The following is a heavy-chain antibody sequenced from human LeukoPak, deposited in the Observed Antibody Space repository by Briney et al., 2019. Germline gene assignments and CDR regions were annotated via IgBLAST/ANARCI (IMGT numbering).Heavy chain of an antibody. D-gene: IGHD3-10*01. J-gene: IGHJ4*02. CDR3: ARDLPLGSGILY. V-gene: IGHV3-21*01. Sequence: GGSLRLSCAASGFTFSSYSMNWVRRPPGRGLECESSRSHNRSHISYAASVKSRITISRDNATNSLYLQMNSLRAEDTAVYYCARDLPLGSGILYWGQGTLVTVSS. CDR2: RSHNRSHI. CDR1: GFTFSSYS.